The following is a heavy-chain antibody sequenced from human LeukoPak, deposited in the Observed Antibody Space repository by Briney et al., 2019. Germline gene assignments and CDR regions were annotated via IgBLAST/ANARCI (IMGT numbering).Heavy chain of an antibody. Sequence: GGSLRLSCAASGFTFSIYSMSWVRQAPGKGLEWVSSISCIGSYVYYTDSVKGRFTISRDNTKNILYLQMNTPRAEDTAVYFCARKGGQRIEYWGQGTLVTLPS. J-gene: IGHJ4*02. D-gene: IGHD3-16*01. CDR2: ISCIGSYV. V-gene: IGHV3-21*01. CDR1: GFTFSIYS. CDR3: ARKGGQRIEY.